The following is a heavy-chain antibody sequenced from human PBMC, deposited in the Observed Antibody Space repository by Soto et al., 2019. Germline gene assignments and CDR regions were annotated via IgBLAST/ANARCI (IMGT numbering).Heavy chain of an antibody. CDR3: TRDLIYEFWSGYLGAYYYYGMDV. CDR2: IRSKAYGGTT. D-gene: IGHD3-3*01. V-gene: IGHV3-49*04. J-gene: IGHJ6*02. CDR1: GFTFGDYA. Sequence: GGSLRLSCTASGFTFGDYAMSWVRQAPGKGLEWVGFIRSKAYGGTTEYAASVKGRFTISRDDSKSIAYLQMNSLKTEDTAVYYCTRDLIYEFWSGYLGAYYYYGMDVWGQGTTVTVSS.